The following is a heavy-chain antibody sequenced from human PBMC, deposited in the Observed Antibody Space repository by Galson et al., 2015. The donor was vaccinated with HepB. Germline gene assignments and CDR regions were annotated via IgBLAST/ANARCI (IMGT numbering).Heavy chain of an antibody. CDR2: ISSSSSYT. CDR3: ARVYRYCTNGVCSPDYYYYGMDV. V-gene: IGHV3-11*06. CDR1: GFTFSDYH. Sequence: SLRLSCAASGFTFSDYHMSWIRQAPGKGLEWVSYISSSSSYTNYADSVKGRFTISRDNAKNSLYLQMNSLRAEDTAVYYCARVYRYCTNGVCSPDYYYYGMDVWGQGTTVTVSS. J-gene: IGHJ6*02. D-gene: IGHD2-8*01.